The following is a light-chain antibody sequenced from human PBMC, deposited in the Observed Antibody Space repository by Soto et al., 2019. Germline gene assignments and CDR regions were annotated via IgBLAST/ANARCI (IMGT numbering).Light chain of an antibody. J-gene: IGKJ1*01. Sequence: DIPMTQSPSTLSASVGDRVTITCRASQSISNRLAWYQQKPGKAPKVLIYDASNLESGVPSRFSGSGSGTEFILTISSLQPDDFTTYYCQHYGGMWAFGQGTKVEAK. CDR1: QSISNR. CDR3: QHYGGMWA. CDR2: DAS. V-gene: IGKV1-5*01.